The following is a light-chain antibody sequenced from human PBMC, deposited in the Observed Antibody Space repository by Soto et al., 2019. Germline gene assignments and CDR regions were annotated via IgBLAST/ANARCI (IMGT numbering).Light chain of an antibody. Sequence: QSALTQPASVSGSPGQSITISCTGTSSDVGSDYLVSWYQQHPGTAPKLIIYEGTKRPSGVSDRFSGSRSGNTASLTISGPQTEDEGDYFCCSYGDFRTSWVFGGGTKLTVL. V-gene: IGLV2-23*01. CDR3: CSYGDFRTSWV. CDR2: EGT. CDR1: SSDVGSDYL. J-gene: IGLJ3*02.